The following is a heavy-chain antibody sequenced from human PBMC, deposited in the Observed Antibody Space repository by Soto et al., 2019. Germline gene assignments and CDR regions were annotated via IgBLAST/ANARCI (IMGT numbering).Heavy chain of an antibody. CDR3: ARVIGGLYYFDY. Sequence: QVQLVQSGAEVKKPGASVKVSCKASGYTFTSYAMHWVRQAPGQRLEWMGWINAGNGNTKYSQKFQGRVIITRDTSASTAYMDLSSLRSEDTAVYYCARVIGGLYYFDYWGQGTLVTVSS. V-gene: IGHV1-3*01. J-gene: IGHJ4*02. CDR2: INAGNGNT. D-gene: IGHD3-16*01. CDR1: GYTFTSYA.